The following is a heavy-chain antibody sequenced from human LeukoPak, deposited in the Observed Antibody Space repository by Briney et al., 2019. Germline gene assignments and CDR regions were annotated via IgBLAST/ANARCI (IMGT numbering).Heavy chain of an antibody. CDR3: ARDLVVVPAAPGGY. D-gene: IGHD2-2*01. Sequence: ASVKVSCKASGYTFTSYGISWVRQAPGQGLEWMGWVSGYNGNTNYAQKLQGSVTMTTDTSTSIAYMELRSLRSDDTAVYYCARDLVVVPAAPGGYWGQGTLVTVSS. CDR2: VSGYNGNT. J-gene: IGHJ4*02. CDR1: GYTFTSYG. V-gene: IGHV1-18*01.